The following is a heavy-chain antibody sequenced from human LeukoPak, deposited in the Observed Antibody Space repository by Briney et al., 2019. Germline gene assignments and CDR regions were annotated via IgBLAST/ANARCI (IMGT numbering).Heavy chain of an antibody. CDR1: GGSISSSSYY. J-gene: IGHJ3*02. Sequence: SETLSLTCTVSGGSISSSSYYWGWIRQPPGKGLEWIGSIYYSGSTYYNPSLKSRVTISVDTSKNHFSLKLSSVTAADTAVYYCARARKQQLYFDAFNIWGQGTMVTVSS. D-gene: IGHD6-13*01. V-gene: IGHV4-39*02. CDR3: ARARKQQLYFDAFNI. CDR2: IYYSGST.